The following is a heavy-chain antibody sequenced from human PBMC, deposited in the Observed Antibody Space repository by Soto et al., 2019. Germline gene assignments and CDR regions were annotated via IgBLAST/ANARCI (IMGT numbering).Heavy chain of an antibody. V-gene: IGHV3-23*01. D-gene: IGHD3-10*01. J-gene: IGHJ3*02. Sequence: GGSLRLSCAASGFIFSTYAMNWVRQAPGEGLEWVSAISSSGGSTFYAESVRGRFTISRDNSVNTLYLQMSSLRTEDTAVYYCAHPRGFGVFDAVDIWGQGTMVTVSS. CDR3: AHPRGFGVFDAVDI. CDR2: ISSSGGST. CDR1: GFIFSTYA.